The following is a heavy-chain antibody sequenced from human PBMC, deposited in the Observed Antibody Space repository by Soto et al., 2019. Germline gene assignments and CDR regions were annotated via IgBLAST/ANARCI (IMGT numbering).Heavy chain of an antibody. J-gene: IGHJ5*01. CDR3: ATVLHDYGTNWVDS. V-gene: IGHV4-30-4*01. D-gene: IGHD3-16*01. CDR2: IYYTGTT. CDR1: GASIRSGRYY. Sequence: QVQLQESGPRLVKPSQTLSLTCSVSGASIRSGRYYWSWIRQSPGRGLEWIGYIYYTGTTHYNPAVMSRVTILLDNSKDQFSLTLTSVTAADTAIYYCATVLHDYGTNWVDSWGQGTQVPVSS.